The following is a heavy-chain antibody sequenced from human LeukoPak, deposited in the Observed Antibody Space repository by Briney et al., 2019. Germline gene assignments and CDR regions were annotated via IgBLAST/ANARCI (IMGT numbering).Heavy chain of an antibody. V-gene: IGHV4-61*08. CDR2: IYYSGST. D-gene: IGHD1-26*01. CDR3: ARRGVGASDAFDI. J-gene: IGHJ3*02. Sequence: SETLSLTCTVSGGSISSGDYYWSWIRQPPGKGLEWIGYIYYSGSTNYNPSLKSRVTISVDTSKNQFSLKLSSVTAADTAVYYCARRGVGASDAFDIWGQGTMVTVSS. CDR1: GGSISSGDYY.